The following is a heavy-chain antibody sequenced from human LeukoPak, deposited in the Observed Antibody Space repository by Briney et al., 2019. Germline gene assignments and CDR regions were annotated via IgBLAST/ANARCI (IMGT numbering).Heavy chain of an antibody. CDR3: ARDGYTYGSFDY. CDR2: IYYSGST. J-gene: IGHJ4*02. V-gene: IGHV4-34*01. Sequence: SETLSLTCAVYGGSFSGYYWSWIRQPPGKGLEWIGSIYYSGSTYSNPSLKSRVTISVDTSKSQFSLKLTSVTAADTAVYYCARDGYTYGSFDYWGQGTLVTVSS. CDR1: GGSFSGYY. D-gene: IGHD5-18*01.